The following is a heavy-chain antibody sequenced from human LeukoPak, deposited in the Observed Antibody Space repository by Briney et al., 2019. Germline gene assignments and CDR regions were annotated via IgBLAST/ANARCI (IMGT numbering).Heavy chain of an antibody. J-gene: IGHJ4*02. CDR3: ARLPAVYDFWSGYYGDY. D-gene: IGHD3-3*01. CDR1: GFSFTSYW. Sequence: GESLKISCKASGFSFTSYWIGWVRQMPGKGLEWMGIIYPGDSETRYSPSFQGQATISADKSINTAYLQWSSLKASDTAMYYCARLPAVYDFWSGYYGDYWGQGTLVTVSS. V-gene: IGHV5-51*01. CDR2: IYPGDSET.